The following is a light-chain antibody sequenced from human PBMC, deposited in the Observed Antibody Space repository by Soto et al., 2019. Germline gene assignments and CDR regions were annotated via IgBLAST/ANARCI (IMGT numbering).Light chain of an antibody. V-gene: IGKV1-9*01. CDR3: QQLNSFPPA. J-gene: IGKJ1*01. CDR1: QVISIY. CDR2: AAS. Sequence: DIQLTQSPSFLSASVGDRVSITCRASQVISIYLAWYQQKPGKAPKLLIYAASTLQSGVPSRFSGSGSGTEFTLTISSLQPEDFATYYCQQLNSFPPAFGQGTKVEIK.